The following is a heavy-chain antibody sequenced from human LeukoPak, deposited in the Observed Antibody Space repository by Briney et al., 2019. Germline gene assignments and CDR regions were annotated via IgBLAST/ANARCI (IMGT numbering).Heavy chain of an antibody. CDR3: ARDPYGGNSELYYYYYGMDV. V-gene: IGHV3-30*04. D-gene: IGHD4-23*01. Sequence: GGSLRLSCAASGFTFSGYAMHWVRQAPGKGLEWVAVISYDGSNKYYADSVKGRFTISRDNSKNTLYLQMNSLRAEDTAVYYCARDPYGGNSELYYYYYGMDVWGQGTTVTVAS. CDR2: ISYDGSNK. J-gene: IGHJ6*02. CDR1: GFTFSGYA.